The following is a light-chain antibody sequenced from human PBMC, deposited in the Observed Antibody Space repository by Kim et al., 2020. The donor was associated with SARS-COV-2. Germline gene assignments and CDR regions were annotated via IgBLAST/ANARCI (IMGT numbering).Light chain of an antibody. J-gene: IGKJ4*01. CDR3: QQRNNWLT. V-gene: IGKV3D-11*02. CDR1: QSVSSC. Sequence: EIVLTQSPATLSLSPGERATLSCRASQSVSSCLAWYQQKPGQAPRLLIYDASNRAAGIPARFSGSGPGTDFTLTISSLEPEDFAVYYCQQRNNWLTFGGGTKVDIK. CDR2: DAS.